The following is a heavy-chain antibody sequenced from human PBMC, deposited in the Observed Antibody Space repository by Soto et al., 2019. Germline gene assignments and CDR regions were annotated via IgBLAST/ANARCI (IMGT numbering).Heavy chain of an antibody. D-gene: IGHD1-26*01. CDR2: IKPDGSEK. V-gene: IGHV3-7*01. CDR3: AREGLVGATSNFDY. J-gene: IGHJ4*02. Sequence: PGGPLRLSCTASEFTFSTYWMSWARQAPGKELEWVANIKPDGSEKWYVDSVKGRFTISRDNVKNTLYLQMNSLRAEDTAVYYCAREGLVGATSNFDYWGQATPVTVSS. CDR1: EFTFSTYW.